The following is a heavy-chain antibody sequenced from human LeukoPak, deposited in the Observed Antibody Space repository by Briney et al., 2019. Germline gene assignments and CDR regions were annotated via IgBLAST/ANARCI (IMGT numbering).Heavy chain of an antibody. D-gene: IGHD3-10*01. CDR1: GFTFDNYG. V-gene: IGHV3-23*01. J-gene: IGHJ4*02. CDR2: ISGSGGST. CDR3: AKTRGSGPFDY. Sequence: GGSLRLSCAASGFTFDNYGMNWVRQAPGKGLEWVSAISGSGGSTYYADSVKGRFTISRDNSKNTLYLQMNNLRAEDTAVYYCAKTRGSGPFDYWGQGTLVTVSS.